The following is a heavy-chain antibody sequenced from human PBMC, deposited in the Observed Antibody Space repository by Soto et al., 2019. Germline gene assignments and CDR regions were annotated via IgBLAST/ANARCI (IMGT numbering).Heavy chain of an antibody. CDR3: AKAWYQLLLRENWFDR. CDR1: GFTFSSYA. D-gene: IGHD2-2*01. Sequence: PGGALRLSCAASGFTFSSYAMSWVRQAPGMGLEWVSAISGSGRSTYYTHSGKSRFTSTRDNSKTTLYLQMNSLSAGDTVVYYCAKAWYQLLLRENWFDRWGQGTLVTVSS. CDR2: ISGSGRST. J-gene: IGHJ5*02. V-gene: IGHV3-23*01.